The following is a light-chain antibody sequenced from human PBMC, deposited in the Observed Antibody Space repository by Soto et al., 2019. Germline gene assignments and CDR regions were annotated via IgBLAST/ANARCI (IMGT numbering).Light chain of an antibody. CDR1: SSNIGARYD. CDR3: QAYDASLSALI. CDR2: DDN. J-gene: IGLJ2*01. V-gene: IGLV1-40*03. Sequence: QAVVTQPPSVSGAPGQRVTISCTGSSSNIGARYDVHWYQQLPGTAPKLLVYDDNNRPSGVPDRFSGSRSGASASLAITGLQAEDEADYYCQAYDASLSALIFGGGTKLTVL.